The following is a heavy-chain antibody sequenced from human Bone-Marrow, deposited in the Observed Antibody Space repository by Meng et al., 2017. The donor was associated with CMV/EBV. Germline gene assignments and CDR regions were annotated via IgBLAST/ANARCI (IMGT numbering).Heavy chain of an antibody. J-gene: IGHJ4*02. V-gene: IGHV4-59*08. D-gene: IGHD1-1*01. CDR3: ARRGRTGTTSYDY. CDR2: IYYSGST. Sequence: SEPLSLTCTVSGGSISSYYWSWIRQPPGKGLEWIGYIYYSGSTNYNPSLKSRVTISVDTSKNQFSLKLSSMTAADTAVYYCARRGRTGTTSYDYWGQGTLVTVSS. CDR1: GGSISSYY.